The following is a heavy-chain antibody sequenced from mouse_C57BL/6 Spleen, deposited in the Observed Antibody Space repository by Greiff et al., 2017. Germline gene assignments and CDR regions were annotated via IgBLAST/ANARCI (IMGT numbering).Heavy chain of an antibody. D-gene: IGHD1-1*01. CDR1: GFTFSSYA. CDR3: ASHYYGSSYELFFDY. CDR2: ISDGGSYT. V-gene: IGHV5-4*03. Sequence: EVMLVESGGGLVKPGGSLKLSCAASGFTFSSYAMSWVRQTPEKRLEWVATISDGGSYTYYPDNVKGRFTISRDNAKNNLYLQMSYLKSEDTAMYYCASHYYGSSYELFFDYWGQGTTLTVSS. J-gene: IGHJ2*01.